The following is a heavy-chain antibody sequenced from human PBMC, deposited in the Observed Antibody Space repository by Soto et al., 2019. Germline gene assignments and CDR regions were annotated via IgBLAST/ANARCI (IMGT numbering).Heavy chain of an antibody. CDR2: ISGSGSST. D-gene: IGHD6-19*01. CDR1: EFNFSSDA. CDR3: AKVYLYDLCGCGFVDD. Sequence: GGYLILSCAASEFNFSSDAMTWVRQAPGSGLEWVSTISGSGSSTYYAESVPGRFTVSRDNSKSTVYLQMNGLRAEDTALYYCAKVYLYDLCGCGFVDDWGHGTLVTVSS. J-gene: IGHJ4*01. V-gene: IGHV3-23*01.